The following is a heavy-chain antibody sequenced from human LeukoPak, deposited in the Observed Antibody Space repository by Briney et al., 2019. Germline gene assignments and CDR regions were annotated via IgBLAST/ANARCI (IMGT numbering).Heavy chain of an antibody. CDR3: ARHGEYYYDSSGYYDY. Sequence: GESLKISCKGSGCSFTSYWIGWVRQMPGKGLEWMGIIYPGDSDTRYSPSFQGQVTISADKSISTAYLQWSSLKASDTAMYYCARHGEYYYDSSGYYDYWGQGTLVTVSS. D-gene: IGHD3-22*01. CDR1: GCSFTSYW. V-gene: IGHV5-51*01. J-gene: IGHJ4*02. CDR2: IYPGDSDT.